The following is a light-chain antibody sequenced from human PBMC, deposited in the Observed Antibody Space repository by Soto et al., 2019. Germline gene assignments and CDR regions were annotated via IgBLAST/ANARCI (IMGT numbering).Light chain of an antibody. CDR1: QGVSSW. J-gene: IGKJ4*01. Sequence: DVQMTQSPASASASVGDRVTITCRASQGVSSWLAWFQQKPGKAHKXLIYDASSLQSGVPSRFSGSGSGTDFTITISSLQPEDFETYYCQQSYSTPITFGGGTKV. CDR2: DAS. V-gene: IGKV1-12*01. CDR3: QQSYSTPIT.